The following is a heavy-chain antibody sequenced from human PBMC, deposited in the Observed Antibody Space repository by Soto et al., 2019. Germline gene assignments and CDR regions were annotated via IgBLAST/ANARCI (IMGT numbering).Heavy chain of an antibody. J-gene: IGHJ4*02. CDR1: GITVSNSY. Sequence: LRLSCAASGITVSNSYMSWVRQAPGKGLEWVSVIYSGGATHYADSVKGRFTISRDNSRNTLYLQMNSLRAEDTAVYYCARGYDSSGLDYWGQGTLVTVS. CDR2: IYSGGAT. CDR3: ARGYDSSGLDY. D-gene: IGHD3-22*01. V-gene: IGHV3-53*01.